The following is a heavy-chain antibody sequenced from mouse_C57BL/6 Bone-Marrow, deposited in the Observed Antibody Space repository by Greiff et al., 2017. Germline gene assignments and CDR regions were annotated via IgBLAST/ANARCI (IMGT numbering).Heavy chain of an antibody. CDR2: ISSGSSTI. Sequence: EVMLVESGGGLVKPGGSLKLSCAASGFTFSDYGMHWVRQAPEKGLEWVAYISSGSSTIYYADTVKGRFTISRDNDKNTLFLQMTGLRSEDTAMYYCARPYYYAMDYWGQGTSVTVSS. J-gene: IGHJ4*01. CDR1: GFTFSDYG. V-gene: IGHV5-17*01. CDR3: ARPYYYAMDY.